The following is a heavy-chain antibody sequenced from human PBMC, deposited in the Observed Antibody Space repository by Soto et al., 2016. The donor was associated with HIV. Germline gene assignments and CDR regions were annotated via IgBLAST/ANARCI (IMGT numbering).Heavy chain of an antibody. J-gene: IGHJ3*02. CDR1: GGTFSSYA. V-gene: IGHV1-69*13. CDR3: AKGPTYYYDSSGYYTQPYDAFDI. D-gene: IGHD3-22*01. CDR2: IIPIFGTA. Sequence: QVQLVQSGAEVKKPGSSVKVSCKASGGTFSSYATSWVRQAPGQGLEWMGGIIPIFGTANYAQKFQGRVTITADESTSTAYMELSSLRSEDTAVYYCAKGPTYYYDSSGYYTQPYDAFDIWGQGTMVTVSS.